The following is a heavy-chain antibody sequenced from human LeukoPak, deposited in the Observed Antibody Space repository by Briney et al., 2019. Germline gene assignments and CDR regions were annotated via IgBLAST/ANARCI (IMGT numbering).Heavy chain of an antibody. CDR1: GFTFSSYS. Sequence: GGSLRLSCAASGFTFSSYSMNWVRQAPGKGLEWVSYISSSSSTIYYADSVKGRFTISRDNAKNSLYLQMNSLRAEDTAVYYCARDLGGVIAVAGTSGYWGQGTLVTVSS. CDR2: ISSSSSTI. D-gene: IGHD6-19*01. J-gene: IGHJ4*02. V-gene: IGHV3-48*04. CDR3: ARDLGGVIAVAGTSGY.